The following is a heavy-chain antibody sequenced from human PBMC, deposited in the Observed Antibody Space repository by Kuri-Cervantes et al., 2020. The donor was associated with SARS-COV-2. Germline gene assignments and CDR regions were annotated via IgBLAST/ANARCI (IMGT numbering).Heavy chain of an antibody. Sequence: TFSSYAMSWVRPAPGKGLEWIGSLYYSETLSYSGTSAYNPSLNSRVTIPVHTSKNHFSLPLRYVTAAYTAVYYCARGTTVTDPQLIRGSDWYFDLWGRGTLVTVSS. CDR1: TFSSYA. J-gene: IGHJ2*01. CDR2: LYYSETLSYSGTS. D-gene: IGHD4-17*01. V-gene: IGHV4-39*07. CDR3: ARGTTVTDPQLIRGSDWYFDL.